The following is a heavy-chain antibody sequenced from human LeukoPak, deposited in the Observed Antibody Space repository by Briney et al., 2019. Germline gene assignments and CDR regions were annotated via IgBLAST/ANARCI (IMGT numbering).Heavy chain of an antibody. V-gene: IGHV4-59*08. D-gene: IGHD2-2*01. CDR2: ICYSGST. Sequence: SETLSLTCTVSGGSISSDHWSWTRQPPGKGLEWIGYICYSGSTNYNPSLKSRVTISVDTSKNQFSLKLSSVTAADTAVYYCARHRALADIVLVPTAMRRYGMDVWGQGTTVTVSS. J-gene: IGHJ6*02. CDR3: ARHRALADIVLVPTAMRRYGMDV. CDR1: GGSISSDH.